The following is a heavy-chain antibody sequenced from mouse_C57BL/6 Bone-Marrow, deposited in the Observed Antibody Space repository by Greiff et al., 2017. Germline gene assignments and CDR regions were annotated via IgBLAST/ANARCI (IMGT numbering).Heavy chain of an antibody. CDR2: ISSGGSYT. V-gene: IGHV5-6*01. CDR3: ARQECDYGSSADY. Sequence: EVKLMESGGDLVKPGGSLKLSCAASGFTFSSYGMSWVRQTPDKRLEWVATISSGGSYTYYPDSVKGRFTISRDNAKNTLYLQMSSLKSEDTAMYYCARQECDYGSSADYWGQGTTLTVSS. CDR1: GFTFSSYG. D-gene: IGHD1-1*01. J-gene: IGHJ2*01.